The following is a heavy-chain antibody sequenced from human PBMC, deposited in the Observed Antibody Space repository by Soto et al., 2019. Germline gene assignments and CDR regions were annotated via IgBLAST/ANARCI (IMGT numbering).Heavy chain of an antibody. V-gene: IGHV3-48*02. CDR2: ISSSSSTI. J-gene: IGHJ6*02. D-gene: IGHD3-22*01. CDR3: ARGMRDSSGYYSIYYYYGMDV. Sequence: HPGGSLRLSCAASGFTFSSYSMNWVRQAPGKGLEWVSYISSSSSTIYYADSVKGRFTISRDNAKNSLYLQMNSLRDEDTAVYYCARGMRDSSGYYSIYYYYGMDVWGQGTTVTVSS. CDR1: GFTFSSYS.